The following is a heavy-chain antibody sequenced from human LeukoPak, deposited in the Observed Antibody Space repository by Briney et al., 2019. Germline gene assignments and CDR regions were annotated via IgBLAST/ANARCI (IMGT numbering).Heavy chain of an antibody. D-gene: IGHD2-21*02. CDR1: GFTFSSYS. J-gene: IGHJ1*01. V-gene: IGHV3-21*01. CDR2: ISSSSYI. Sequence: PGGSLRLSCAASGFTFSSYSMNWVRQAPGKGLEWVSSISSSSYIYYADSVKGRFTISRDNAKNSLYLQMNSLRAEDTAVYYCARPAYCGGDCYLSRAEYFQHWGQGTLVTVSS. CDR3: ARPAYCGGDCYLSRAEYFQH.